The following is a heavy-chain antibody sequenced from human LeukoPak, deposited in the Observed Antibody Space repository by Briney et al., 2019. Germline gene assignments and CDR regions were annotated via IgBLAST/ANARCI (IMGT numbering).Heavy chain of an antibody. CDR2: IIPIFGTA. D-gene: IGHD6-19*01. Sequence: SEKVSCKASGGTFSSYAISWMRQAPGQGPEWMGGIIPIFGTANYAQKFQGRVTITADESTSTAYMELSSLRSEDTAVYYCASAGYSSGWWGAFDIWGQGTMVTVSS. J-gene: IGHJ3*02. V-gene: IGHV1-69*13. CDR3: ASAGYSSGWWGAFDI. CDR1: GGTFSSYA.